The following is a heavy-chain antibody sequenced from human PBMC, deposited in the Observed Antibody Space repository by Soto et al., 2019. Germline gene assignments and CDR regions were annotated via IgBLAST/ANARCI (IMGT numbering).Heavy chain of an antibody. Sequence: KPSETLSLTCAVYGGSFSGYYWSWIRQPPGKGLEWIGEINHSGSTNYNPSLKSRVTISVDTSKNQFSLKLSSVTAADTAVYYCARASSHRTHRYYYYYGMDVWGQGTTVTVSS. CDR2: INHSGST. CDR1: GGSFSGYY. V-gene: IGHV4-34*01. D-gene: IGHD2-2*01. CDR3: ARASSHRTHRYYYYYGMDV. J-gene: IGHJ6*02.